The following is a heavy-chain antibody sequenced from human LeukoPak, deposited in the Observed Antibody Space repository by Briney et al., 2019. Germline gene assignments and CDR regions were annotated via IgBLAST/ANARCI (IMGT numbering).Heavy chain of an antibody. V-gene: IGHV4-59*01. CDR3: ARAVRVGASNWFDP. J-gene: IGHJ5*02. Sequence: SETLSLTCTVSGGSISSYYWSWIRQPPGKGLEWIGDIYYSGSTNDKPSLKSRVTISVDPSKNQFSLKLSSVTAEDTAVYYCARAVRVGASNWFDPWGHGTLVTVSS. D-gene: IGHD1-26*01. CDR2: IYYSGST. CDR1: GGSISSYY.